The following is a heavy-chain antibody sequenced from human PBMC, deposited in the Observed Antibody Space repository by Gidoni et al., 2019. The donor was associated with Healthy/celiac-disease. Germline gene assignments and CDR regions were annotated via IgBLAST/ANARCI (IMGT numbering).Heavy chain of an antibody. J-gene: IGHJ4*02. V-gene: IGHV4-39*07. CDR1: CGSISSSSYY. CDR2: IYYSGST. Sequence: QLQLQESGPGLVKPSETLSLTCTVSCGSISSSSYYWGWIRQPPGKGLEWIGSIYYSGSTYYNPSLKSRVTISVDTSKNQFSLKLSSVTAADTAVYYCAGGYSRREPLDYWGQGTLVTVSS. CDR3: AGGYSRREPLDY. D-gene: IGHD5-18*01.